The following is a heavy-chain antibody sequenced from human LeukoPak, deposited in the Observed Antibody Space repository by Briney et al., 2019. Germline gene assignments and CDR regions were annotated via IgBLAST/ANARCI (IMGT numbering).Heavy chain of an antibody. Sequence: AGGSLRLSRAASGFTFSSYWMHWVRQAPGKGLVWVSRINSGGSSTSCADSVKGRFTISRDNAKNTLYLQMNSLRPEDTAVYYCIRGAPTTFDYWGQGTLVTVSS. CDR3: IRGAPTTFDY. CDR1: GFTFSSYW. D-gene: IGHD1-14*01. V-gene: IGHV3-74*01. CDR2: INSGGSST. J-gene: IGHJ4*02.